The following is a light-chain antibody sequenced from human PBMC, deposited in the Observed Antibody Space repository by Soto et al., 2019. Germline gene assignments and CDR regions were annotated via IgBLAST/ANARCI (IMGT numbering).Light chain of an antibody. CDR2: DVT. J-gene: IGLJ1*01. Sequence: HSALTQPAYGSGAPGESISITCNGTSSDVGGYDYVSWYQQHPGKAPKLMIYDVTNRPSGVSNRFSGSKSGNTASLTISGLQAEDEAAYYCISYASINTYVFGTGTKVTV. CDR3: ISYASINTYV. V-gene: IGLV2-14*01. CDR1: SSDVGGYDY.